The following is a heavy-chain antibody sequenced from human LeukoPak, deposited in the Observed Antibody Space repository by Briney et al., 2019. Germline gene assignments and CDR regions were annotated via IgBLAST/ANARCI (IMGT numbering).Heavy chain of an antibody. CDR1: GFTFSDYE. CDR2: ISSSGSTI. V-gene: IGHV3-48*03. D-gene: IGHD2-15*01. Sequence: GGSLRLSCAASGFTFSDYEMNWVRQAPGKGLEWVSYISSSGSTIFYADSMKGRFTTSRDNAKNSLYLQMKSLRAEDTAVYYCARLGYCSAGSCYSLGYWGQGTLVTVSS. J-gene: IGHJ4*02. CDR3: ARLGYCSAGSCYSLGY.